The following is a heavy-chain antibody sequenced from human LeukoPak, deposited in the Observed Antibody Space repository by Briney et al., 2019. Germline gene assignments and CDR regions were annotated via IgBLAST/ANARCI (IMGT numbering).Heavy chain of an antibody. J-gene: IGHJ5*02. D-gene: IGHD3-22*01. V-gene: IGHV4-39*07. Sequence: SSETLSLTCTVSGGSISSSSFYWAWVRQPPGKGLEWVGSIYYRGGTYYNPSLKSRVTISVDTSKNQFSLKLSSVTAADTAVYYCARDYEGDWFDPWGQGTLVTVSS. CDR2: IYYRGGT. CDR3: ARDYEGDWFDP. CDR1: GGSISSSSFY.